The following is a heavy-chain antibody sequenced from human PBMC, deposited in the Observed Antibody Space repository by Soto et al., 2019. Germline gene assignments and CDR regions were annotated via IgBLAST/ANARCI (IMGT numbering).Heavy chain of an antibody. J-gene: IGHJ3*02. CDR3: ALRPPTLEWLHDDPFDI. V-gene: IGHV4-39*01. CDR2: IYYSGST. Sequence: SETLSLTCTVSGGSISSSSYYWGWIRQPPGKGLEWIGSIYYSGSTYYNPSLKSRVTISVDTSKNQFSLKLSSVTAADTAVYYCALRPPTLEWLHDDPFDIWGQGTMVTVSS. D-gene: IGHD3-3*01. CDR1: GGSISSSSYY.